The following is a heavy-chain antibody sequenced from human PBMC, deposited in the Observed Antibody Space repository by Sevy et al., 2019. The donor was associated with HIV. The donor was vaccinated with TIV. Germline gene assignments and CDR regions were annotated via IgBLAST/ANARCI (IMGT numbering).Heavy chain of an antibody. CDR1: GLIVSSYF. D-gene: IGHD3-3*01. CDR3: ARGKHISDYYGSFDY. Sequence: GGSLRLSCAASGLIVSSYFMSWVRQAPGKGLEWVSVLYLGGSTYYADSVKGRFTISRDDSKNTLYLQMNSLRAEDTAVYFCARGKHISDYYGSFDYWGQGTLVTVSS. CDR2: LYLGGST. J-gene: IGHJ4*02. V-gene: IGHV3-53*01.